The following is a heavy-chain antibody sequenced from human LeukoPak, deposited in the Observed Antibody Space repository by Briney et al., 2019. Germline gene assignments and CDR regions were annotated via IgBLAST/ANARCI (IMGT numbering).Heavy chain of an antibody. CDR2: MNPNSGNT. V-gene: IGHV1-8*01. CDR1: GYTFTSYD. CDR3: ARGVRYFDWLGYYYYMDV. Sequence: ASVKVSCKASGYTFTSYDINWVRQATGQGLEWMGWMNPNSGNTGYAQKFQGRVTMTRNTSISTAYMELSSLRSEDTAVYYCARGVRYFDWLGYYYYMDVWGKGTTVTNSS. D-gene: IGHD3-9*01. J-gene: IGHJ6*03.